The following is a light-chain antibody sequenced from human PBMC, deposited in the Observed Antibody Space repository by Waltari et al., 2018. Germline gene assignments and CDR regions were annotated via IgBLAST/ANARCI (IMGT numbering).Light chain of an antibody. V-gene: IGLV3-21*04. CDR2: YDT. CDR3: QVWDHSSDHRGV. J-gene: IGLJ3*02. Sequence: SFVLTQPPSVSVAPGQTDRLSSGGNNTGHKYVPWYAQKLGQAPVLVIYYDTDRPSGIPERFSGSNCGNTATLTISRVEAGDEADYYCQVWDHSSDHRGVFGGGTNLTVL. CDR1: NTGHKY.